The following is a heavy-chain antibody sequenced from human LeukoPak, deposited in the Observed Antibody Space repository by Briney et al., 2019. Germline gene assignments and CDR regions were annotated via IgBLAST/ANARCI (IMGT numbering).Heavy chain of an antibody. J-gene: IGHJ5*02. Sequence: GGSLRLSCAASGFTFSSYAMSWVRQAPGKGLEWVSAISGSGGSTYYADSVKGRFTISRDNSKNTLYLQVNSLRAENTAVYYCAKDTKEYDFWSGYSLNWFDPWGQGTLVTVSS. V-gene: IGHV3-23*01. CDR3: AKDTKEYDFWSGYSLNWFDP. D-gene: IGHD3-3*01. CDR1: GFTFSSYA. CDR2: ISGSGGST.